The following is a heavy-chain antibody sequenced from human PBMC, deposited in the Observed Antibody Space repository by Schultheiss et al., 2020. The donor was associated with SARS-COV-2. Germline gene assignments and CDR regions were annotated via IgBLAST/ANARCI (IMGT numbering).Heavy chain of an antibody. J-gene: IGHJ4*02. D-gene: IGHD2-2*01. V-gene: IGHV4-39*01. Sequence: SETLSLTCIVSGGSISSNGPYWGWIRQPPGKGLEWIGTIHYSDITYYSPSLTSRAAIAVDTSRNQFSLKLSSVTVADTAVYYCTRLGRQTSASYPDYWGQGTLVTVSS. CDR2: IHYSDIT. CDR3: TRLGRQTSASYPDY. CDR1: GGSISSNGPY.